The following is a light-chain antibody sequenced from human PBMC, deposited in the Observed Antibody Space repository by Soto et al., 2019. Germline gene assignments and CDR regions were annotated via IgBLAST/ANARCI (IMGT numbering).Light chain of an antibody. CDR2: YDS. CDR1: NVGSRS. Sequence: SYELTQPTSVSVAPGETARISCGGNNVGSRSVHWYQQKPGQAPFLVIYYDSDRPSGIPERFSGSNSGNTATLIISRVEAGDEDDYYCQVWEATGDQVVFGGGTKLPVL. CDR3: QVWEATGDQVV. J-gene: IGLJ2*01. V-gene: IGLV3-21*01.